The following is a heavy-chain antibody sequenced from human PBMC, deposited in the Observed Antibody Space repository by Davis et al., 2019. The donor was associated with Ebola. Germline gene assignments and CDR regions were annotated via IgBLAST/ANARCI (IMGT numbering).Heavy chain of an antibody. D-gene: IGHD2-15*01. CDR3: ATLPGAHCSGGSCDSGRGASDI. CDR2: IPGTGADI. Sequence: PGGSLRLSCAASGFTFGTNAMSWVRQAPGKGLEWVSSIPGTGADIYYAASVKGRFTVSRDNSKNTLYLQMNSLRAEDTALYYCATLPGAHCSGGSCDSGRGASDIWGQGTMVTVSP. J-gene: IGHJ3*02. V-gene: IGHV3-23*01. CDR1: GFTFGTNA.